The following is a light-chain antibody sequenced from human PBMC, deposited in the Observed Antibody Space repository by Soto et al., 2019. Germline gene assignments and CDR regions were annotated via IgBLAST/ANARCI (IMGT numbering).Light chain of an antibody. CDR3: QTWGSGPVV. Sequence: QLVLTQSPSASASLEASVKLTCTLSSGHSSYAIAWHQQQPEKGPRYLMKLNSDGSHSKGDGIPDRFSGSSSGAERYLTISSLQYEDEADYYCQTWGSGPVVFGGGTKLTVL. J-gene: IGLJ2*01. CDR2: LNSDGSH. V-gene: IGLV4-69*01. CDR1: SGHSSYA.